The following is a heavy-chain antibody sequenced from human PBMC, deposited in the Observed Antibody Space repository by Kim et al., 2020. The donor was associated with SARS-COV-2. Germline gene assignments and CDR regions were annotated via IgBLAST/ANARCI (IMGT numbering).Heavy chain of an antibody. Sequence: GGSLRLSCAASGFTFTNCAMNWVRQAPGKGLEWVSAISGSGSSTYYTDSVEGRFTISRDNSQNTVHLQMNSLRVEDTARYYCVKDFYNSGRYYRTDYYYYGLDVWGQGTTVSVSS. CDR3: VKDFYNSGRYYRTDYYYYGLDV. V-gene: IGHV3-23*01. CDR2: ISGSGSST. CDR1: GFTFTNCA. D-gene: IGHD3-10*01. J-gene: IGHJ6*02.